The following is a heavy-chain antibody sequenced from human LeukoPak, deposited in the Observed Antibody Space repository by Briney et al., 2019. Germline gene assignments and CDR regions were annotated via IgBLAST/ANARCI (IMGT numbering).Heavy chain of an antibody. D-gene: IGHD3-10*01. CDR1: GFTFSSYA. J-gene: IGHJ4*02. V-gene: IGHV3-30*01. CDR2: ISYHGDIT. Sequence: GRSLRLSCAASGFTFSSYAMHWVRQAPGKGLEWVALISYHGDITYYADSVKGRLTLSRDNSKTTLFLQSNSLRAEDTAVYYCARDSTYYYDSGSSGPHYFDFWGQGTLVTVSS. CDR3: ARDSTYYYDSGSSGPHYFDF.